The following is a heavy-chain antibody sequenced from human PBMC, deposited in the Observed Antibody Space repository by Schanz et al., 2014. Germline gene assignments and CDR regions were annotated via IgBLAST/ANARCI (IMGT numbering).Heavy chain of an antibody. CDR2: VSSRSDEI. CDR1: GFAFSSYG. CDR3: AKDAPYPFDL. V-gene: IGHV3-23*01. Sequence: EVQLLESGGGLVQPGGSLRLSCLASGFAFSSYGMNWLRQAPGKGLEWVAAVSSRSDEIKYADSVRGRFTISRDNSRSTMYLQMNSLRAEDTAIYYCAKDAPYPFDLWGRGTLITVSS. J-gene: IGHJ2*01.